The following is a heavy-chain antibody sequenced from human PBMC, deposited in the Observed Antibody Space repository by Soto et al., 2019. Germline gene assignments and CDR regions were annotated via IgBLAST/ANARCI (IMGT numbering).Heavy chain of an antibody. V-gene: IGHV3-48*03. CDR2: ISSSGSTI. Sequence: GGSLRLSCAASGFTFSSYEMNWVRQAPGKGLEWVSYISSSGSTIYYADSVKGRFTISRDNAKNSLYLQMNSLRAEDTAVYYCARDGPHQAFDPWGQGTPVTVSS. CDR1: GFTFSSYE. CDR3: ARDGPHQAFDP. J-gene: IGHJ5*02.